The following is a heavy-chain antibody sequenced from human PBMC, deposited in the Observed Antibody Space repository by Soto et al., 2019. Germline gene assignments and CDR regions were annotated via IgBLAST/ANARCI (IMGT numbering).Heavy chain of an antibody. CDR3: ARQGRNTKIVILRHYATDF. CDR2: ILYSGDT. Sequence: SETLSLTCSVSSGSISSNSYLWGWIRQPPGKGLEWIEAILYSGDTYYSESLKSRVTMSVDTAKNQFSLKLNSVTAADTAVYYCARQGRNTKIVILRHYATDFWGQGTAVTVSS. J-gene: IGHJ6*02. CDR1: SGSISSNSYL. D-gene: IGHD3-22*01. V-gene: IGHV4-39*01.